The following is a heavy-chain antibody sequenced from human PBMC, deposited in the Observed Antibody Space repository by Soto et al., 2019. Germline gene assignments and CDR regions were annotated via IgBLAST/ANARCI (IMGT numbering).Heavy chain of an antibody. J-gene: IGHJ4*02. Sequence: GGSLRLSCAASGFTFSNSGMHWVRQAPGKGLEWVAIIPYDGSNKYYADVVKGRFTISRDNSKNTLDMQMNSLNTEDTAVYFCVKERMEQYQGLPCFDYWGQGTLVTVSS. CDR3: VKERMEQYQGLPCFDY. CDR2: IPYDGSNK. D-gene: IGHD2-2*01. CDR1: GFTFSNSG. V-gene: IGHV3-30*18.